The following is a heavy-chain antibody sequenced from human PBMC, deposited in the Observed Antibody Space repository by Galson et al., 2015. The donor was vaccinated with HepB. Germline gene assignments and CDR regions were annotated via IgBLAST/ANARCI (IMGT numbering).Heavy chain of an antibody. D-gene: IGHD3-3*01. CDR1: GDSVSSNKVA. CDR2: TYLRSKWFS. V-gene: IGHV6-1*01. Sequence: CAISGDSVSSNKVAWNWIRQSPSRGLEWLGRTYLRSKWFSEYGTSVKSRISIGPDTSRNQFSLQLNSVTPDDTAVYYCARTFWNGDKSSYYRGMDIWGQGTTVTVSS. CDR3: ARTFWNGDKSSYYRGMDI. J-gene: IGHJ6*02.